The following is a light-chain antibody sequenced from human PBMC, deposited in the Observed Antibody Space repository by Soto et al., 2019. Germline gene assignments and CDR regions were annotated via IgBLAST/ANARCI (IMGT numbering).Light chain of an antibody. CDR3: QQYGSQGT. Sequence: EIVLTQSPGTLSLSPGERATLSCRASQSVSSSYLAWYQQKPGQAPRLLIYGGSSRATGIPDRCSGSGSGTDFTLTISRLKAEDFAVYYCQQYGSQGTFGQGTKLEIK. J-gene: IGKJ2*01. CDR1: QSVSSSY. V-gene: IGKV3-20*01. CDR2: GGS.